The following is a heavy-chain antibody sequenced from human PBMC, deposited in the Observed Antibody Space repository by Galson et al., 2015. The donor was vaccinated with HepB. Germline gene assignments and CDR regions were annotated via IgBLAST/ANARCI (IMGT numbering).Heavy chain of an antibody. CDR3: ARRRGSLVKTLHDAFDI. CDR2: IIPIFGTA. CDR1: GGTFSSYA. D-gene: IGHD2-21*01. V-gene: IGHV1-69*13. J-gene: IGHJ3*02. Sequence: SVKASCKASGGTFSSYAISWVRQAPGQGLEWMGGIIPIFGTANYAQKFQGRVTITADESTSTAYMELSSLRSEDTAVYYCARRRGSLVKTLHDAFDIWGQGTMVTVSS.